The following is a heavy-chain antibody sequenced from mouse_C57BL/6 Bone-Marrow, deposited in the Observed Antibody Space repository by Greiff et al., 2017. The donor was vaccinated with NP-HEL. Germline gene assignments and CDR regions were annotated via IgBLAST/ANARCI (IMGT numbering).Heavy chain of an antibody. CDR1: GFTFSSYA. CDR2: ISSGGDYI. V-gene: IGHV5-9-1*02. CDR3: TRDDRGLAY. J-gene: IGHJ3*01. D-gene: IGHD2-3*01. Sequence: EVKLVESGEGLVKPGGSLKLSCAASGFTFSSYAMSWVRQTPEKRLEWVAYISSGGDYIYCADTVKGRFTISRDNARNTLYLQMSSLKSEDTAMYYCTRDDRGLAYWGQGTLVTVSA.